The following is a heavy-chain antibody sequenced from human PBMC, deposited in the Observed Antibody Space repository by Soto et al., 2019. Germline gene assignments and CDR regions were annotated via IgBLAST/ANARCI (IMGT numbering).Heavy chain of an antibody. CDR3: ARVMGWNYDFWSGYRGLNYYYYGMDV. CDR2: VISIDGTT. J-gene: IGHJ6*02. D-gene: IGHD3-3*01. V-gene: IGHV1-69*13. CDR1: GGTFSSYA. Sequence: SVKVSCKASGGTFSSYAISWVRQAARQGREWMGGVISIDGTTNYSQKFQGRVTITAAESKKQFSLMLSSVTAAETAVYYCARVMGWNYDFWSGYRGLNYYYYGMDVWGQGTTVTVSS.